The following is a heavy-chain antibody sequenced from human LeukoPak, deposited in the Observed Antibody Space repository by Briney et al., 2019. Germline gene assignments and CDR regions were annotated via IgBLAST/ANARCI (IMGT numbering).Heavy chain of an antibody. V-gene: IGHV1-2*02. J-gene: IGHJ4*02. D-gene: IGHD2-21*02. CDR2: INPNSGGT. CDR1: GYTFTGYY. Sequence: ASVKVSCKASGYTFTGYYMHWVRQAPGQGLEWMGWINPNSGGTNYAQKFQGRVTMTRDTSISTAYMELSRLRSDDTAVYYCANLPAYGGGDCYSLDYWGQGTLVTVSS. CDR3: ANLPAYGGGDCYSLDY.